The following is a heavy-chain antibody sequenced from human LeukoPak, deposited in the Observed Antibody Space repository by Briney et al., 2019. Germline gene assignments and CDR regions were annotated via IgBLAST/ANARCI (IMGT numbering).Heavy chain of an antibody. J-gene: IGHJ6*02. D-gene: IGHD2-2*01. V-gene: IGHV3-48*01. CDR1: GFTFSSYS. CDR3: AREYCSSTSWLEYYYYGMDV. Sequence: GGSLRLSCAASGFTFSSYSMNWVRQAPGKGLEWGSYISGSSSTIYYADSVKGRFTISRDNGKNTLYLQMNSLRAEDTAVYYCAREYCSSTSWLEYYYYGMDVWGQGTTVTVSS. CDR2: ISGSSSTI.